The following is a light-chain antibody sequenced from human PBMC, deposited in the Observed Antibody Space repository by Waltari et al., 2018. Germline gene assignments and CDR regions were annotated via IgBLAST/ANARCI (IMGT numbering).Light chain of an antibody. J-gene: IGKJ5*01. V-gene: IGKV1-9*01. CDR1: QGISSY. Sequence: DTQLTQSPSFLSASVGDRVTITCLASQGISSYLAWYQQKPGKAPKLLIYGASTLQSGVPSRFSGSGSGTEFTLTISSLQPEDFATYYCQQLSSYLSITFGQGTRLEIK. CDR3: QQLSSYLSIT. CDR2: GAS.